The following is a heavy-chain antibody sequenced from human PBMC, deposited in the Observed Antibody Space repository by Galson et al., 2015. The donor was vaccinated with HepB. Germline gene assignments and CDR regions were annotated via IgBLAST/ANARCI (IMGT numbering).Heavy chain of an antibody. V-gene: IGHV1-69*10. J-gene: IGHJ4*02. D-gene: IGHD2-21*01. CDR2: IVLIIGVP. CDR1: GDTFHRYT. CDR3: AREGDGAYFDY. Sequence: SVKVSCKASGDTFHRYTVNWVRPAPGQGLEWMGGIVLIIGVPHYAQKFQGRVTITADKSTNTDYMELSSLRSDDTAIYYCAREGDGAYFDYWGQGTLVTVSS.